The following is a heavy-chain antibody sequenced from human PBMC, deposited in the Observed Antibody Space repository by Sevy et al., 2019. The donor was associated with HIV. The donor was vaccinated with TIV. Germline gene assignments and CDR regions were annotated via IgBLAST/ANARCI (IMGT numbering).Heavy chain of an antibody. Sequence: SETLSLTCTVSGGSISNSDSYLSWIRQPPGKGLEWIGYIHYTGGTYYNPFLKSRLAMSVDTSEKQFSLKLSSMTEADTAVYYCASKRGYNHGPFDYWGQGTLVTVSS. CDR3: ASKRGYNHGPFDY. D-gene: IGHD5-12*01. V-gene: IGHV4-30-4*02. CDR2: IHYTGGT. J-gene: IGHJ4*02. CDR1: GGSISNSDSY.